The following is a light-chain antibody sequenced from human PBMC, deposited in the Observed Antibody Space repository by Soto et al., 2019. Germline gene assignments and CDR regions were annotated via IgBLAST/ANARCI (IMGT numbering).Light chain of an antibody. CDR1: QSVSSN. CDR3: QQFNNWPPRYT. J-gene: IGKJ2*01. Sequence: EIVMTQSPATLSVSPGERATLSCRASQSVSSNLAWYQQKPGQAPRLIIYGASTRAAGIPARFSGSGSGTEFTLTISSLQSEDSAVYYCQQFNNWPPRYTFGQGTKLEI. CDR2: GAS. V-gene: IGKV3-15*01.